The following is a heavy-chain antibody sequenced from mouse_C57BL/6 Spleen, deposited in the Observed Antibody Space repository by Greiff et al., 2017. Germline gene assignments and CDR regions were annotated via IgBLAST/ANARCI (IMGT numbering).Heavy chain of an antibody. J-gene: IGHJ3*01. CDR1: GYAFSSSW. Sequence: VQLQESGPELVKPGASVKISCKASGYAFSSSWMNWVKQRPGKGLEWIGRIYPGDGDTNYNGKFKGKATLTADKSSSTAYMQLSSLTSEDSAVYFCAGELSNYGFAYWGQGTLVTVSA. V-gene: IGHV1-82*01. CDR2: IYPGDGDT. CDR3: AGELSNYGFAY. D-gene: IGHD2-5*01.